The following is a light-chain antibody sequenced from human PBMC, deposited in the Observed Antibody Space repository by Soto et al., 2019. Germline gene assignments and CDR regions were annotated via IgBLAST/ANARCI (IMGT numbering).Light chain of an antibody. Sequence: EIVLTPSPATLSLSPGERATLSCRASQSVSSYLAWYQLKPGQAPRLLIYDASNRATGIPARFSGSGSGTDFTLTISSLEPEDFAVYFCQQRGSWPLTFGGGTKVDIK. CDR1: QSVSSY. CDR3: QQRGSWPLT. V-gene: IGKV3-11*01. CDR2: DAS. J-gene: IGKJ4*01.